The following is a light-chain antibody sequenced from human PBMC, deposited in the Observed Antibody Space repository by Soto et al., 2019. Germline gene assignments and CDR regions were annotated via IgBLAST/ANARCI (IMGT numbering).Light chain of an antibody. CDR1: SSNIGSNY. J-gene: IGLJ3*02. CDR2: RNN. CDR3: AAWDDSLSGPGV. V-gene: IGLV1-47*01. Sequence: QCVLTQPPSASGTPGQRVTISCSGSSSNIGSNYVYWYQQLPGTAPKLLIYRNNQRPSGVPDRFSGSKSGTSASLAISGLRSEDEADYYCAAWDDSLSGPGVFGGGTKLTVL.